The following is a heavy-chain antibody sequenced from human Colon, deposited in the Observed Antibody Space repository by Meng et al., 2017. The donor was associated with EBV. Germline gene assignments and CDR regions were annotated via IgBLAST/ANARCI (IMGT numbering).Heavy chain of an antibody. Sequence: QVQLGQSGAEVKKPGASVKVSCKASGYTFTSYGISWVRQAPGQGLEWMGWISAYNGNTNYAQKLQGRVTMTTDTSTSTAYMELRSLRSDDTAVYYCARDLTYCSGGSCYPTTIDYWGQGTLVTVSS. CDR2: ISAYNGNT. J-gene: IGHJ4*02. D-gene: IGHD2-15*01. CDR1: GYTFTSYG. V-gene: IGHV1-18*01. CDR3: ARDLTYCSGGSCYPTTIDY.